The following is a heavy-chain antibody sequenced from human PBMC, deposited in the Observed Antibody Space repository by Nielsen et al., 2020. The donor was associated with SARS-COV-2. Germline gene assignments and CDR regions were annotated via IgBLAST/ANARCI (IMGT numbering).Heavy chain of an antibody. CDR1: GGSISSYY. CDR3: ARSIIAAAGRNWYFYL. Sequence: SETLSLTCTVSGGSISSYYWSWIRQPPGKGLEWIGYIFYSGSTNYNPSLKSRLNLSVDTSKNQFSLKLNSVTAADTAVYYCARSIIAAAGRNWYFYLSLPGTLVTLSS. D-gene: IGHD6-13*01. J-gene: IGHJ2*01. CDR2: IFYSGST. V-gene: IGHV4-59*13.